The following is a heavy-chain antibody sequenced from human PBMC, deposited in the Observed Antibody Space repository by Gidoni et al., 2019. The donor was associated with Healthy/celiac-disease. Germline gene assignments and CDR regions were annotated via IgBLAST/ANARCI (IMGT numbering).Heavy chain of an antibody. CDR2: INHSGST. CDR1: GGSFSGYY. D-gene: IGHD2-21*02. CDR3: ARGVGGHIVVVTAQFDY. V-gene: IGHV4-34*01. Sequence: QVQLQQWGAGLLKPSETLPLTCAVYGGSFSGYYWSWIRQPPGKGLEWIGEINHSGSTNYNPSLKSRVTISVDTSKNQFSLKLSSVTAADTAVYYCARGVGGHIVVVTAQFDYWGQGTLVTVSS. J-gene: IGHJ4*02.